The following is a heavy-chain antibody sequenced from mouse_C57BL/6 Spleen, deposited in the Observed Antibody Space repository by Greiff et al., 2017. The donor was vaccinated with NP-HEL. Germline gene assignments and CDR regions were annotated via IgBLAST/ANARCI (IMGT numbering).Heavy chain of an antibody. CDR2: IRSKSNNYAT. CDR3: VSQIYYYGSSYEAMDY. D-gene: IGHD1-1*01. V-gene: IGHV10-1*01. J-gene: IGHJ4*01. CDR1: GFSFNTYA. Sequence: EVMLVESGGGLVQPKGSLKLSCAASGFSFNTYAMNWVRQAPGKGLEWVARIRSKSNNYATYYADSVKDRFTISRDDSESMLYLQMNNLKTEDTAMYYCVSQIYYYGSSYEAMDYWGQGTSVTVSS.